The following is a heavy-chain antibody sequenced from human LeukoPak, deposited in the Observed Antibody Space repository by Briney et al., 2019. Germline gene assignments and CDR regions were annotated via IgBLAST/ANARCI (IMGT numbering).Heavy chain of an antibody. CDR1: GGSITDYY. CDR2: INHSGST. Sequence: PSETLSLTCALSGGSITDYYYNWVRQPPGKGLEWIGEINHSGSTTYNPSLKSRVIIAVDTSKNQFSLKLTSVTAADTAVYYCAKSNGYGLVDIWGQGTMVTVSS. V-gene: IGHV4-34*01. J-gene: IGHJ3*02. CDR3: AKSNGYGLVDI. D-gene: IGHD3-10*01.